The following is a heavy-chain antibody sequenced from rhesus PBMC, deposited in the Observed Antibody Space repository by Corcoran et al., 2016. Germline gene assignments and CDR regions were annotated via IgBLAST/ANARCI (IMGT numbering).Heavy chain of an antibody. V-gene: IGHV1-111*02. CDR2: VDPEEGKA. D-gene: IGHD2-33*01. J-gene: IGHJ4*01. CDR1: GYTLTDYS. CDR3: ATGGVIVAALFL. Sequence: EVQLVQSGAEVKKPGASVKISCKASGYTLTDYSLHGVRRAPGKGLEWIGRVDPEEGKAIHAQKFQDRGTITADTATDTAYMELSSLRSEDTAVYYCATGGVIVAALFLGGQGVLVTVSS.